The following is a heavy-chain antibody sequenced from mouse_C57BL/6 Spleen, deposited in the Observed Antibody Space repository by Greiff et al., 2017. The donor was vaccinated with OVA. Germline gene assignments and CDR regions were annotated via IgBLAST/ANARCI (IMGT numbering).Heavy chain of an antibody. J-gene: IGHJ4*01. CDR3: ARGWIYYYGSSSYYYAMDY. CDR2: IWSGGST. V-gene: IGHV2-2*01. Sequence: VQLQQSGPGLVQPSQSLSITCTVSGFSLTSYGVHWVRQSPGKGLEWLGVIWSGGSTDYNAAFISRLSISKDNSKSQVFFKMNSLQADDTAIYYCARGWIYYYGSSSYYYAMDYWGQGTSVTVSS. D-gene: IGHD1-1*01. CDR1: GFSLTSYG.